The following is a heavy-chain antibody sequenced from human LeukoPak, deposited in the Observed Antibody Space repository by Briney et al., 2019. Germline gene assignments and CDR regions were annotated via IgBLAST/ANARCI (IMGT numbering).Heavy chain of an antibody. CDR3: ARGGSGYAK. J-gene: IGHJ4*02. D-gene: IGHD5-12*01. CDR1: GYTFTGYY. V-gene: IGHV1-2*02. Sequence: ASVKVSCKASGYTFTGYYMHWVRQAPGQRLEWMGWIIPNSGGTNYAQKFQGRVTMTRDTSISTAYMDLNSLRSDDTAVYYCARGGSGYAKWGQGTLVTVSS. CDR2: IIPNSGGT.